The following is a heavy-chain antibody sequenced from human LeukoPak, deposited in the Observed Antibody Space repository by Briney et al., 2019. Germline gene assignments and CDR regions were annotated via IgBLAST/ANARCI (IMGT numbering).Heavy chain of an antibody. CDR2: INPNSGGT. CDR3: AREEVVPAAKGYYYYGMDV. V-gene: IGHV1-2*04. J-gene: IGHJ6*02. D-gene: IGHD2-2*01. CDR1: GYTFTGYY. Sequence: GASVKASCKASGYTFTGYYMHWVRQAPGQGLEWMGWINPNSGGTNYAQKFQGWVTMTRDTSISTAYMELSRLRSDDTAVYYCAREEVVPAAKGYYYYGMDVWGQGTTVTVSS.